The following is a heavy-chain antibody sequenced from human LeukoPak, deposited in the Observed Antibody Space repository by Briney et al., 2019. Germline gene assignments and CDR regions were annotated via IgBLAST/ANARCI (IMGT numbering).Heavy chain of an antibody. D-gene: IGHD5-24*01. Sequence: GGSLRLSCAASGFTFSSYSMNWVRQAPGKGLEWVSSISSSSSYIYYADSVKGRFTISRDNAKNSLYLQMNSLRAEDTAVYYCARAPGMATTGNFDYWGREPWSPSPQ. V-gene: IGHV3-21*01. CDR1: GFTFSSYS. CDR3: ARAPGMATTGNFDY. J-gene: IGHJ4*02. CDR2: ISSSSSYI.